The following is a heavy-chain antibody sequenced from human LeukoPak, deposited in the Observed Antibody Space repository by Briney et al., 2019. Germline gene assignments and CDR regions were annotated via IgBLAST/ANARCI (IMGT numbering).Heavy chain of an antibody. CDR3: AKDRVALRLGELSLSLFDY. D-gene: IGHD3-16*02. Sequence: PGGSLRLSCAASGFTFSSYAMSWVRQAPGKGLEWVSAISGSGGSTYYADSVKGRFTISRDNSKNTLYLQMNSLRAEDTAVYYCAKDRVALRLGELSLSLFDYWGQGTLVTVSS. V-gene: IGHV3-23*01. CDR2: ISGSGGST. CDR1: GFTFSSYA. J-gene: IGHJ4*02.